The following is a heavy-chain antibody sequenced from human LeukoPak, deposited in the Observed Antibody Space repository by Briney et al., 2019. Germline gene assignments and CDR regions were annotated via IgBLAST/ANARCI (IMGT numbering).Heavy chain of an antibody. CDR2: ISYDGSNK. CDR3: ARAAVGATNGY. Sequence: GGSLRLSCAASGFTFSSYWMHWVRQAPGKGLEWVAVISYDGSNKYYADSVKGRFTISRDNSKNTLYLQMNSLRAEDTAVYYCARAAVGATNGYWGQGILVTVSS. CDR1: GFTFSSYW. J-gene: IGHJ4*02. D-gene: IGHD1-26*01. V-gene: IGHV3-30*03.